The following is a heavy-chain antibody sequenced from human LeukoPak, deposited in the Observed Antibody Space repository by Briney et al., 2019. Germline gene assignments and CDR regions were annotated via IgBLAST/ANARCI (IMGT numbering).Heavy chain of an antibody. J-gene: IGHJ5*02. CDR1: GFTFSSYA. CDR2: ISSNGGTT. Sequence: QTGGSLRLSCSASGFTFSSYAMHWVRQAPGKGLEYVSAISSNGGTTYYADSVKGRFTISRDNSKNTLYLQMSSLRAGDTAMYYCVKDHVSYFKNWFDPWGQGTLVTVSS. CDR3: VKDHVSYFKNWFDP. D-gene: IGHD3-10*01. V-gene: IGHV3-64D*06.